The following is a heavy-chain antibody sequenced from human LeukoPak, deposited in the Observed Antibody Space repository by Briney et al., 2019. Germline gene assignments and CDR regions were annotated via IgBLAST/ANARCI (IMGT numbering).Heavy chain of an antibody. CDR1: GGTFSSYA. CDR3: AGASSTQGYYYYYYMDV. J-gene: IGHJ6*03. CDR2: IIPIFGTA. V-gene: IGHV1-69*05. Sequence: SVKVSCKASGGTFSSYAISWVRQAPGQGLEWMGGIIPIFGTANYAQKFQGRVTITTDESTSTAYMELSSLRSEDTAVYYCAGASSTQGYYYYYYMDVWGKGTTVTVSS. D-gene: IGHD3-3*02.